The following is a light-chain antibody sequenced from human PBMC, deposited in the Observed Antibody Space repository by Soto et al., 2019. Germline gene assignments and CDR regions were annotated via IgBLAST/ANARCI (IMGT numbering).Light chain of an antibody. J-gene: IGKJ1*01. CDR1: QGISSY. CDR3: QQYYSYSWT. Sequence: AIRMTQSPSSLSASTGDRVTITCRASQGISSYLAWYHQKPGKAPKLLIYAASTLQSGDPSRFSGSGSGTDFTLTISCLQSEDFATYYCQQYYSYSWTLGQGTKVDIK. CDR2: AAS. V-gene: IGKV1-8*01.